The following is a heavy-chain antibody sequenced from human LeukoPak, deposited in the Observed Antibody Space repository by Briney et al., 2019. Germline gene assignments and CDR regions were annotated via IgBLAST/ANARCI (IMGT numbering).Heavy chain of an antibody. CDR2: IYHSGST. D-gene: IGHD4-23*01. CDR1: GGSISSSNW. CDR3: ARDGNGGNSWGWFDP. V-gene: IGHV4-4*02. J-gene: IGHJ5*02. Sequence: SGTLSLTCAVSGGSISSSNWWSWVRQPPGKGLEWIGEIYHSGSTNYNPSLESRVTISVDTSKKQFSLRLHSVTAADTAVYYCARDGNGGNSWGWFDPWGQGTLVTVSS.